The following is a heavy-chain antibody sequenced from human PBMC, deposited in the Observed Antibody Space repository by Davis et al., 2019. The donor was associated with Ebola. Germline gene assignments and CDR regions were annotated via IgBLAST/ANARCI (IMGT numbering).Heavy chain of an antibody. CDR3: AKVGGYGDYVGRYYYGMDV. D-gene: IGHD4-17*01. J-gene: IGHJ6*02. V-gene: IGHV3-9*01. CDR2: ISWNSGSI. Sequence: GGSLRLSCAASGFTFDDYATHWVRQAPGKGLEWVSGISWNSGSIGYADSVKGRFTISRDNAKNSLYLQMNSLRAEDTALYYCAKVGGYGDYVGRYYYGMDVWGQGTTVTVSS. CDR1: GFTFDDYA.